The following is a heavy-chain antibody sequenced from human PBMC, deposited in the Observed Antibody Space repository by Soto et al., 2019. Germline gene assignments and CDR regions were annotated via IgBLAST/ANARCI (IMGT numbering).Heavy chain of an antibody. CDR2: IDNSGST. CDR3: AGAVSDFDVRRYRTSYFDQ. CDR1: GASVSTCVYY. V-gene: IGHV4-31*03. J-gene: IGHJ4*02. D-gene: IGHD3-10*02. Sequence: TLSLTCTVSGASVSTCVYYWTWIRQHAVKGLEWIGYIDNSGSTYYNPSLTGRVDISVDTSKNEFSLNLQSLTAADTAFYYCAGAVSDFDVRRYRTSYFDQWGQGILVTVSS.